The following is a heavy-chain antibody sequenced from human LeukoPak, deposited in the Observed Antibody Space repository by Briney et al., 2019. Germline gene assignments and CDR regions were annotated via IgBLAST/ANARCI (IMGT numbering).Heavy chain of an antibody. J-gene: IGHJ4*02. Sequence: SETLSLTCAVYGGSFSGYYWSWIRQPPGKGLEWLGEINHSGSTNYNPSLKSRVTISVDTSKNQFSLKLSSVTAADTAVYYCAREGWRGVPAHFDYWGQGTLVTVSS. V-gene: IGHV4-34*01. CDR3: AREGWRGVPAHFDY. D-gene: IGHD2-2*01. CDR1: GGSFSGYY. CDR2: INHSGST.